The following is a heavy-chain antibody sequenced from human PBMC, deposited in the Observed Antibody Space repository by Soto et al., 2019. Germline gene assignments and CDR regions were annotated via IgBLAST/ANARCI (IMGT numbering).Heavy chain of an antibody. V-gene: IGHV3-74*01. CDR1: GVTFSSSF. CDR3: ARADAVTASDC. D-gene: IGHD2-15*01. J-gene: IGHJ4*02. Sequence: GSLRLSCAPSGVTFSSSFMDWVRQAPGKGLVWVSRISPDGSSTSYADSVKGRFTISRDNAKNTLYLQMNSLRAEETAVYYCARADAVTASDCWGQGTLVTVSS. CDR2: ISPDGSST.